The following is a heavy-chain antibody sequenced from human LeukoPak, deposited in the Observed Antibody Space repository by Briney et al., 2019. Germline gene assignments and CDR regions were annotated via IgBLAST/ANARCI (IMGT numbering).Heavy chain of an antibody. J-gene: IGHJ6*02. CDR2: IIPILGIA. CDR3: ARVMLDYYDSSGYYPSYYYYGMDV. CDR1: GGTFSSYA. Sequence: GASVKVSCKASGGTFSSYAISWVRQAPGQGLEWMGRIIPILGIANYAQKFQGRVTITADKSTSTAYTELSSLRSEDTAVYYCARVMLDYYDSSGYYPSYYYYGMDVWGQGTTVTVSS. V-gene: IGHV1-69*04. D-gene: IGHD3-22*01.